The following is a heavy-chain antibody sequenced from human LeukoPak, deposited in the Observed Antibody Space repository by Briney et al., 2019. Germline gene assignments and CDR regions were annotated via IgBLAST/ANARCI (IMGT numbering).Heavy chain of an antibody. J-gene: IGHJ6*03. CDR2: INWNGGST. CDR3: ARVIPPLVYMDV. V-gene: IGHV3-20*04. D-gene: IGHD2-21*01. CDR1: GFTFDDYG. Sequence: GGSLRLSCAASGFTFDDYGMSRVRQAPGKGLEWVSGINWNGGSTGYADSVKGRFTISRDNAKNSLYLQMNSLRAEDTALYYCARVIPPLVYMDVWGKGTTVTVSS.